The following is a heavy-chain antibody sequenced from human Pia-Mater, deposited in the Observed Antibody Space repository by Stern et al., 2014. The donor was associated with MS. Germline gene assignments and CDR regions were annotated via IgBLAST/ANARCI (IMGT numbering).Heavy chain of an antibody. V-gene: IGHV3-21*01. CDR2: ISSSNSYT. Sequence: EDQLVESGGGLVEPGGPLRLSCAASGFNFRTFTMSWVRQAPGKGLECASSISSSNSYTYYADSVKGRFTITRDNAKTSLYLQMDSLRAEDTAVYYCVRDRGLATVTSYFDYWGQGILVTVSS. J-gene: IGHJ4*02. CDR3: VRDRGLATVTSYFDY. CDR1: GFNFRTFT. D-gene: IGHD4-17*01.